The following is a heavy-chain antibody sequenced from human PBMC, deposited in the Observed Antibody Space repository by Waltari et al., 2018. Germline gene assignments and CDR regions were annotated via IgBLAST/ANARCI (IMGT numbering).Heavy chain of an antibody. Sequence: QLLGSDPGLVEPAVSLSLTCTVPGDYVSDADWTWIRQAPGKGLEWIAYLRNTGGTKCTPSLESRVTVSAVTSKKQFSLRLTSETAADTAVYYCARLPTKYYDSIGWGFFDQWGQGILVTVSS. D-gene: IGHD3-22*01. CDR3: ARLPTKYYDSIGWGFFDQ. J-gene: IGHJ4*02. V-gene: IGHV4-59*08. CDR2: LRNTGGT. CDR1: GDYVSDAD.